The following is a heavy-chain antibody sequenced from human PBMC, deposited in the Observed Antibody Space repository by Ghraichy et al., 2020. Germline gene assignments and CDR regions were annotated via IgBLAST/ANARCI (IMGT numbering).Heavy chain of an antibody. Sequence: GGSLRLSCEASGFDFSAYAMTWVRLAPGKGLEWVSTISINGDITKYGDSVKGRFIISRDNSKNTLSLQMNSLRAEDSAVYYCARGRFNLQYWGQGTLVTVCS. D-gene: IGHD3-16*01. CDR2: ISINGDIT. CDR3: ARGRFNLQY. V-gene: IGHV3-23*01. CDR1: GFDFSAYA. J-gene: IGHJ4*02.